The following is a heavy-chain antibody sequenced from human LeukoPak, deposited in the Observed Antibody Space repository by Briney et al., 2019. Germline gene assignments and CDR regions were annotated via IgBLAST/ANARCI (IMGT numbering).Heavy chain of an antibody. CDR3: ARGQLWLDY. CDR2: IYYSGST. Sequence: SETLSLTCTVSGGSINSYYWSWIRQPPGKGLEWIGYIYYSGSTNYNPSLKSRVTISVDTSKNQFSLKLSSVTAADTAMYYCARGQLWLDYWGQGTLVTVSS. J-gene: IGHJ4*02. CDR1: GGSINSYY. D-gene: IGHD5-18*01. V-gene: IGHV4-59*01.